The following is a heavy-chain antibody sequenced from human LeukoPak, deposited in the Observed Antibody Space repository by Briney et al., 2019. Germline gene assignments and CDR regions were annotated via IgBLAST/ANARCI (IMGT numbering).Heavy chain of an antibody. CDR1: GNYW. CDR2: INSDGSWT. J-gene: IGHJ4*02. V-gene: IGHV3-74*01. CDR3: VSFYETY. D-gene: IGHD2-2*01. Sequence: GSLLLSCAASGNYWMHWVRQAPGKGLVWVSHINSDGSWTGYADSVKGRFTISKDNAKNMVYLHMNSLRVDDTAVYYCVSFYETYWGRGTLVTVSS.